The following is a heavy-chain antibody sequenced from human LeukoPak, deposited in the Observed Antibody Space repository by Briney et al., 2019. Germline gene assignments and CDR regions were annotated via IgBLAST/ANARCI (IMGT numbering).Heavy chain of an antibody. Sequence: GASVKVSCKASEDTFASYAMHWVRQAPGQRLEWMGWINAGNGNTKYSQEFQGRVTITRDTSASTAYMELSSLRSEDMAVYYCARLGCGGDCLDYWGQGTLVTVSS. D-gene: IGHD2-21*02. CDR1: EDTFASYA. V-gene: IGHV1-3*03. CDR3: ARLGCGGDCLDY. J-gene: IGHJ4*02. CDR2: INAGNGNT.